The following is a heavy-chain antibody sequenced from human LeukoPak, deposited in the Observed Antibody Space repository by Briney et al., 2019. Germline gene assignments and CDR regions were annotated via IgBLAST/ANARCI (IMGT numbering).Heavy chain of an antibody. CDR1: DYTFSTYG. CDR2: ISAHSGNT. CDR3: ARDLSSGGWTLEFDY. D-gene: IGHD1-1*01. J-gene: IGHJ4*02. V-gene: IGHV1-18*01. Sequence: ASVKVSCKTSDYTFSTYGITWVRQAPGQGFQWMGWISAHSGNTNYAENFQGRISLTTDTSATTAYMELRSLTSDDTAVYYCARDLSSGGWTLEFDYWGQGSLVTVAS.